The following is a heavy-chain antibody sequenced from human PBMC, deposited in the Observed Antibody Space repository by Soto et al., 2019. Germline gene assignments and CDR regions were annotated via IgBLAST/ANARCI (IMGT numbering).Heavy chain of an antibody. V-gene: IGHV3-23*01. J-gene: IGHJ4*02. CDR2: ISGSGGST. Sequence: EVQLLESGGGLVQPGGSLRLSCAASGFTFSSYAMSWVRQAPGKGLEWVSAISGSGGSTYYADSVKGRFTISRDNSKNTLYLQMNSLRAEDTTVYYCARAQKEMATTMGYWGQGTLVTVSS. CDR3: ARAQKEMATTMGY. CDR1: GFTFSSYA. D-gene: IGHD5-12*01.